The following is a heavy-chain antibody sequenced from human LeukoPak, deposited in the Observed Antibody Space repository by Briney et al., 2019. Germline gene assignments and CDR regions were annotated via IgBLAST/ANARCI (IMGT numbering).Heavy chain of an antibody. CDR1: GFTFSSYS. Sequence: GGSLRLSCAGSGFTFSSYSMTWVRQAPGKGLEWVSSITRSSIYTYYADSVKGRFTISRDDAKKSLYLQMNSLRTEDTAVYYCVRALYDGSGYYSHFDYWGQGTLVTVSS. D-gene: IGHD3-22*01. V-gene: IGHV3-21*01. J-gene: IGHJ4*02. CDR3: VRALYDGSGYYSHFDY. CDR2: ITRSSIYT.